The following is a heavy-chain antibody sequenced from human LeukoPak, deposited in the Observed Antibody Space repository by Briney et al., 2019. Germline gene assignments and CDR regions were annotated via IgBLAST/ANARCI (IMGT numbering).Heavy chain of an antibody. Sequence: GGSLRLSCSASGFTFSQFWMTWVRQAPGKGLEWVANIKKDGTEKYYVDSLKGRFTISRDNARNSLLLQLNSLRAEDTAVYYCATFSENYYVTGYFDSWGQGTLVTVSS. J-gene: IGHJ4*02. CDR3: ATFSENYYVTGYFDS. CDR1: GFTFSQFW. D-gene: IGHD1-26*01. V-gene: IGHV3-7*01. CDR2: IKKDGTEK.